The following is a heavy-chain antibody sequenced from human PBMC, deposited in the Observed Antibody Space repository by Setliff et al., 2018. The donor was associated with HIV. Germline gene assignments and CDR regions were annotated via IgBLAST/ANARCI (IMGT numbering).Heavy chain of an antibody. D-gene: IGHD6-13*01. CDR2: IHTSGDS. CDR1: GGSISGFY. Sequence: PSETLSLTCTVSGGSISGFYWSWIRQSAGKGLEWIGRIHTSGDSDFNPSLKSRVTMSVDTSKNQFSLKLGSVTAADTAVYYCARESPSSSWFYFDFWGQGTLVTVSS. J-gene: IGHJ4*02. CDR3: ARESPSSSWFYFDF. V-gene: IGHV4-4*07.